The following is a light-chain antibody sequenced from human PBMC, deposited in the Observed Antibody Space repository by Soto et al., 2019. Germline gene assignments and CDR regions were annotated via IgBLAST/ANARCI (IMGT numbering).Light chain of an antibody. CDR1: SSDVGSYNL. CDR3: CSYAGSSTPLFV. CDR2: EGS. V-gene: IGLV2-23*01. Sequence: QSVLTQPASVSGSPGQSITISCTGTSSDVGSYNLVSWYQQHPGKAPKLMIYEGSKRPSGVSNRFSGPKSGNTASLTISGLQAEDEADYYCCSYAGSSTPLFVFGNGTKVTVL. J-gene: IGLJ1*01.